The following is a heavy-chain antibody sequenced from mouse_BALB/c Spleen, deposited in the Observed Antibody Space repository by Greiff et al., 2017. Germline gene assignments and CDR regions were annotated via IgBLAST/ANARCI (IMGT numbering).Heavy chain of an antibody. CDR2: ISSGSSTI. Sequence: EVQGVESGGGLVQPGGSRKLSCAASGFTFSSFGMHWVRQAPEKGLEWVAYISSGSSTIYYADTVKGRFTISRDNPKNTLFLQMTSLRSEDTAMYYCARSGYYGSSPFDYWGQGTTLTVSS. CDR3: ARSGYYGSSPFDY. CDR1: GFTFSSFG. D-gene: IGHD1-1*01. V-gene: IGHV5-17*02. J-gene: IGHJ2*01.